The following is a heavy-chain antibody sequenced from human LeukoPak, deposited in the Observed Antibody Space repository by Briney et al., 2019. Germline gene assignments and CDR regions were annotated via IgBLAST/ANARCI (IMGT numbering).Heavy chain of an antibody. CDR3: ARQYSGYDPLDY. Sequence: SQTLSLTCTVSGGSISSGDYYWSWIRQPPGKGLEWMGYIYYSGSTYYNPSLKSRVTISVDTSKNQFSLKLSSVTAADTAVYYCARQYSGYDPLDYWGQGTLVTVSS. V-gene: IGHV4-30-4*01. CDR1: GGSISSGDYY. J-gene: IGHJ4*02. CDR2: IYYSGST. D-gene: IGHD5-12*01.